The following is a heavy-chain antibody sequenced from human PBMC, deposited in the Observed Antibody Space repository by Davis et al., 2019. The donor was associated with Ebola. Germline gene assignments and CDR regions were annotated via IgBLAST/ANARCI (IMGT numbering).Heavy chain of an antibody. CDR1: GFTFSRYW. CDR2: IDSDGSST. J-gene: IGHJ4*02. Sequence: GESLKISCAASGFTFSRYWMHWVRQAPGKGLVWVARIDSDGSSTSYADFVKGRFTISRDNAKNTLYLQMNDLRAEDTAVYYCAREGRVFGCDYWGQGALVTVSS. D-gene: IGHD3-3*01. V-gene: IGHV3-74*01. CDR3: AREGRVFGCDY.